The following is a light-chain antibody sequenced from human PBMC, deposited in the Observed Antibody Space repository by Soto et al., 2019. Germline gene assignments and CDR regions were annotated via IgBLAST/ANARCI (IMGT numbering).Light chain of an antibody. Sequence: AIRMTQSPSSLSASTGDRVTITCRASQGISSYLAWYQQKPGKAPKLLIYAASTLQSGVPSRFSGSGSGTDFTLTISSLQPEDFALYYCQQYKEWPLTFGGGTKVDIK. V-gene: IGKV1-8*01. CDR2: AAS. J-gene: IGKJ4*01. CDR3: QQYKEWPLT. CDR1: QGISSY.